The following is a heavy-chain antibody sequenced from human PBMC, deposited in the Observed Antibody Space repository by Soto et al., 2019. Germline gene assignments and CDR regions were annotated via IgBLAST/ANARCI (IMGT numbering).Heavy chain of an antibody. CDR2: IYDGGST. CDR3: ARGDGDYGRRLDP. V-gene: IGHV3-66*01. D-gene: IGHD4-17*01. J-gene: IGHJ5*02. CDR1: GFTVCTNY. Sequence: EVQLVESGGGLVQPGGSLRLSCVASGFTVCTNYVSWVRQAPGKGLEWVSIIYDGGSTYYADSVKGRFTISRDNSKNTVYLQMNSLRGVDTAVYYCARGDGDYGRRLDPWGQGTLVTVSS.